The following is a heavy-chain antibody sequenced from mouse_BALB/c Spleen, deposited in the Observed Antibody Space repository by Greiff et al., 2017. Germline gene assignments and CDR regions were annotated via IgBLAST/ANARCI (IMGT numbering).Heavy chain of an antibody. CDR2: IYPSDSYT. CDR1: GYTFTSYW. D-gene: IGHD1-3*01. V-gene: IGHV1-69*02. J-gene: IGHJ2*01. CDR3: TRSLNSYYFDY. Sequence: QVQLKQPGAELVRPGASVKLSCKASGYTFTSYWINWVKQRPGQGLEWIGNIYPSDSYTNYNQKFKDKATLTVDKSSSTAYMQLSSPTSEDSAVYYCTRSLNSYYFDYWGQGTTLTVSS.